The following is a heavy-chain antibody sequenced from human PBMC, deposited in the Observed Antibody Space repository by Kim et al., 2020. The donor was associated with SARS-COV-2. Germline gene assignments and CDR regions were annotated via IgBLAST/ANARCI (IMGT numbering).Heavy chain of an antibody. CDR1: GFTFSSYG. D-gene: IGHD3-22*01. Sequence: GGSLRLSCAASGFTFSSYGMHWVRQAPGKGLEWVAVISYDGSNKYYADSVKGRFTISRDNSKNTLYLQMNSLRAEDTAVYYCAKAGIVATMTVDYWGQGTLVTVYS. J-gene: IGHJ4*02. V-gene: IGHV3-30*18. CDR2: ISYDGSNK. CDR3: AKAGIVATMTVDY.